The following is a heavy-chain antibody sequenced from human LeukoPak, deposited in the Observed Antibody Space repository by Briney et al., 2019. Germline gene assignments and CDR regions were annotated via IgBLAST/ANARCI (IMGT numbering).Heavy chain of an antibody. CDR2: IYTSGST. CDR1: GGSISSYY. J-gene: IGHJ4*02. V-gene: IGHV4-4*07. CDR3: ARQGYSGSSTFDS. D-gene: IGHD6-19*01. Sequence: SETLSLTCTVSGGSISSYYWSRIRQPAGKGLEWIGRIYTSGSTNYNPSLKSRVTMSVDTSKNQFSLKLSSVTAADTAVYYCARQGYSGSSTFDSWGRGTLVTVSS.